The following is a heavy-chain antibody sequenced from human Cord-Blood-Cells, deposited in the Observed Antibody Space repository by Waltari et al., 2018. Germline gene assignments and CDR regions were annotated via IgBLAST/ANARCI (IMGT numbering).Heavy chain of an antibody. CDR3: ARGIDDSSGYYDY. V-gene: IGHV3-53*01. Sequence: EVQLVESGGGLIQPGGSLRLSCAASGFTVSSNYMSWVRQAPGKGLEWGSVIYSGGSTYYADSVKGRFTISRDNSKNTLYLQMNSLRAEDTAVYYCARGIDDSSGYYDYWGQGTLVTVSS. CDR1: GFTVSSNY. J-gene: IGHJ4*02. D-gene: IGHD3-22*01. CDR2: IYSGGST.